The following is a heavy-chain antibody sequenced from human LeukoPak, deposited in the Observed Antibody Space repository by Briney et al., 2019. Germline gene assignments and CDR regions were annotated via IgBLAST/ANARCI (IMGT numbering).Heavy chain of an antibody. CDR2: IRYDGSNK. CDR3: AKLLVPAARMYNWFDP. CDR1: GFTFSSYG. J-gene: IGHJ5*02. V-gene: IGHV3-30*02. D-gene: IGHD2-2*01. Sequence: GGSLRLSCAASGFTFSSYGMHWVRQAPGKGLEWVAFIRYDGSNKYNADSVKGRFTISRDNSKNTLYLQMNSLRAEDTAVYYCAKLLVPAARMYNWFDPWGQGTLVTVSS.